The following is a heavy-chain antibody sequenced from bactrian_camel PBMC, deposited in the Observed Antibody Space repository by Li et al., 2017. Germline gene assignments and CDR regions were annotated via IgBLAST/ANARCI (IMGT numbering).Heavy chain of an antibody. CDR3: VKHRTGNWYRGDFGS. Sequence: DVQLVESGGGLVQPGGSLRLSCAGSGFTFSSSAMNWVRQAPGKGLEWVSSVSHSGASEWYSDSMEGRFSISRDNAKNTFYLQLRRLKSEDSATYYCVKHRTGNWYRGDFGSWGQGTQVTVS. V-gene: IGHV3-1*01. J-gene: IGHJ6*01. D-gene: IGHD6*01. CDR2: VSHSGASE. CDR1: GFTFSSSA.